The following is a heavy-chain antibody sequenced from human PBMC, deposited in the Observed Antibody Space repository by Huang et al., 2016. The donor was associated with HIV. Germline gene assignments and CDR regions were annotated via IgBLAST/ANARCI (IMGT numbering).Heavy chain of an antibody. CDR2: IFYGGTT. D-gene: IGHD3-10*01. J-gene: IGHJ5*02. CDR1: GGSMNSSYYY. Sequence: QLQLQESGPGLVKSSETLSLTCTVSGGSMNSSYYYWGWIRQPPGEGLEWIASIFYGGTTCVNPARKGRATISVDTSKSQFSLTLSSVTAADTAIYYCARMVRVSLYTKPPGGWFDPWGQGTMVIVSS. V-gene: IGHV4-39*01. CDR3: ARMVRVSLYTKPPGGWFDP.